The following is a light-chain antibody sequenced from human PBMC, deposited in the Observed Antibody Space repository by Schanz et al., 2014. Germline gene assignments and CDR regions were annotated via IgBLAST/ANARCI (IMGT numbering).Light chain of an antibody. J-gene: IGKJ2*01. V-gene: IGKV3-15*01. Sequence: DIVMTQSPATLSVSPGQRATLSCRASHSVTSNLAWYQQKPGQAPRLLIYGTSTRATDIPARFSGSGSGTEFTLTISSLQSEDFAVYYCQQYNNWPYTFGQGTKLEIK. CDR2: GTS. CDR3: QQYNNWPYT. CDR1: HSVTSN.